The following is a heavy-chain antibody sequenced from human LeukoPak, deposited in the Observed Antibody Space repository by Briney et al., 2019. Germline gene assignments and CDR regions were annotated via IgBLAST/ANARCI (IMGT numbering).Heavy chain of an antibody. V-gene: IGHV3-33*01. D-gene: IGHD3-10*01. CDR2: IWYDGSNK. CDR3: ARGVRGSGNFDY. J-gene: IGHJ4*02. CDR1: GFTFSNYG. Sequence: GGSLRLSCAASGFTFSNYGMHWVRQAPGKGLEWVAVIWYDGSNKYYADSVKGRFTISRDNSKNTLYLQMNGLRAEDTAVYYCARGVRGSGNFDYWGLGTLVTVSS.